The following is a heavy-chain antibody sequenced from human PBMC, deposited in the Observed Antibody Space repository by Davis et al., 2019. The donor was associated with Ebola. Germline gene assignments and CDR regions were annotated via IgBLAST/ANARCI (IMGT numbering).Heavy chain of an antibody. D-gene: IGHD5-12*01. J-gene: IGHJ5*02. CDR2: INSDGSST. CDR3: ARDTTGVARFDP. Sequence: GESLKISCAASGFTFSSYWMHWVRQAPGKGLVWVSRINSDGSSTSYADSVKGRFTISRDNAKNTLYLQMNSLRAEDTAVYYCARDTTGVARFDPWGQGTLVTVSS. V-gene: IGHV3-74*01. CDR1: GFTFSSYW.